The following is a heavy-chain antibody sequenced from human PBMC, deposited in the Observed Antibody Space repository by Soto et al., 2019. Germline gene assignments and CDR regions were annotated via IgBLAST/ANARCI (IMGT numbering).Heavy chain of an antibody. V-gene: IGHV1-69*08. J-gene: IGHJ4*02. CDR2: IIPILGTA. Sequence: GASVKVSCKASGGTFSSYTISWVRQAPGQGLEWMGRIIPILGTANYAQKFQGRVTITADESTSTAYMELSSLRSEDTAVYYCARTPEDYYFDYWGQGTLVTVSS. CDR3: ARTPEDYYFDY. CDR1: GGTFSSYT.